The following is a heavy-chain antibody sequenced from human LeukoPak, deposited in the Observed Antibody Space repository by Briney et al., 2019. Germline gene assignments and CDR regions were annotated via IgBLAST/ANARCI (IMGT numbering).Heavy chain of an antibody. CDR3: ARAVGVLWFGESAWFDP. CDR2: IYYSGST. J-gene: IGHJ5*02. Sequence: PSETLSLTCTVSGGSVSSGSYYWSWIRQPPGKGLEWIGYIYYSGSTNYNPSLKSRVTISVDTSKNQFSLKLSSVTAADTAVYYCARAVGVLWFGESAWFDPWGQGTLVTVSS. CDR1: GGSVSSGSYY. V-gene: IGHV4-61*01. D-gene: IGHD3-10*01.